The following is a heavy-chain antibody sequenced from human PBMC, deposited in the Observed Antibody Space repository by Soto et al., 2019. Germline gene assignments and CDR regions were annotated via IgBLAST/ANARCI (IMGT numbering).Heavy chain of an antibody. V-gene: IGHV4-31*03. J-gene: IGHJ4*02. Sequence: QVQLQESGPGLVKPSQTLSLTCTVSGGSISSGGYYWSWIRQHPGKGLEWIGYIYYSGSTYYNPSLKSRVTISVNTSKKQFSLKLSSVTAADAAVYYCARGGGLHNFDYWGQGTLVTVSS. D-gene: IGHD1-26*01. CDR1: GGSISSGGYY. CDR3: ARGGGLHNFDY. CDR2: IYYSGST.